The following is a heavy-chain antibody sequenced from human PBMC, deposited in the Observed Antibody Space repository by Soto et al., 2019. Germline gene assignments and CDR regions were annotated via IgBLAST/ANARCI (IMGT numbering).Heavy chain of an antibody. CDR1: CGSISSYY. CDR2: IYYSGST. Sequence: ETLSLTCTVSCGSISSYYWSWIRQPPGKGLEWIGYIYYSGSTNYNPSLKSRVTISVDTSKNQFSLKLSSVAAADTAVYYCASGQWLVHFFDYWGQGTLVTVSS. V-gene: IGHV4-59*01. J-gene: IGHJ4*02. D-gene: IGHD6-19*01. CDR3: ASGQWLVHFFDY.